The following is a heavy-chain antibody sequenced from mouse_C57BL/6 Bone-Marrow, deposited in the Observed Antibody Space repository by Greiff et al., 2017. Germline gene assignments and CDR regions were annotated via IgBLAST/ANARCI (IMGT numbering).Heavy chain of an antibody. Sequence: VQLQQPGAELVKPGASVKMSCKASGYTFTSYWITWVKQRPGQGLEWIGDIYPGSGSTTYNEKFQSKATLTVDTSSSTAYMQLSSLPSEDSAVFYCAEGMDYWGQGTSVTVSS. CDR3: AEGMDY. CDR2: IYPGSGST. J-gene: IGHJ4*01. V-gene: IGHV1-55*01. CDR1: GYTFTSYW.